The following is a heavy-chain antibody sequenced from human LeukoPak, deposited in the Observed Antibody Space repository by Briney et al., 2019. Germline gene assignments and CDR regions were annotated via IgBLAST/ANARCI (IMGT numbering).Heavy chain of an antibody. CDR2: TWYDGSNK. V-gene: IGHV3-33*01. Sequence: GRSLRLSCAASGFTFSSYGMHWVRQAPGKGLEWVAVTWYDGSNKYYADSVKGRFTISRDNSKNTLYLQMGSLRAEDMAVYYCARGGPFQWELLVYWGQGTLVTVSS. CDR1: GFTFSSYG. J-gene: IGHJ4*02. D-gene: IGHD1-26*01. CDR3: ARGGPFQWELLVY.